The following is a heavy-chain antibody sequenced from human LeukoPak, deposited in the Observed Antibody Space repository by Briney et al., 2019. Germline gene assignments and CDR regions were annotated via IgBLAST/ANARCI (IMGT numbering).Heavy chain of an antibody. V-gene: IGHV3-33*01. CDR1: GLTLSGHG. Sequence: GGSLRLSCAASGLTLSGHGMHWVRQAPGKGLEWVATIWHDGNIKYYADSVKGRFIVSRDNYKNTVFLQMNSLRGEDTAVYYCARVGSGSYFLDAFDIWGQGTMVTVSS. D-gene: IGHD1-26*01. J-gene: IGHJ3*02. CDR2: IWHDGNIK. CDR3: ARVGSGSYFLDAFDI.